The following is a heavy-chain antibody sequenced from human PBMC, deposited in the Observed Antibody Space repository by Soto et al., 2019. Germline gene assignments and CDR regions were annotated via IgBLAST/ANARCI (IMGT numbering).Heavy chain of an antibody. CDR2: TAYTGNT. Sequence: SLTLPLPCVVSGGSISSYHWTWIRQFLGKGLEWIASTAYTGNTHYNPSLQSRVTISMDTSNNQLYLKLSSMTAADTAGYYCARVKLGGPNYYGMEVCGQGTTVTVSS. D-gene: IGHD3-16*01. V-gene: IGHV4-59*01. CDR3: ARVKLGGPNYYGMEV. CDR1: GGSISSYH. J-gene: IGHJ6*02.